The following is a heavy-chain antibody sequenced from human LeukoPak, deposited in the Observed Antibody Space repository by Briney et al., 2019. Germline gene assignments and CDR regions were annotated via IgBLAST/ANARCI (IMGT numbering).Heavy chain of an antibody. J-gene: IGHJ4*02. CDR2: VNPSDGTT. Sequence: ASVKVSCKASGYTFTSYYIHWVRQAPGQGLEWMGIVNPSDGTTNYAQKFQGRVTMTRDTSTSTVYMELSGLRSEDTAVYYRARVKDQVGAAYYFDYWGQGTLVTVSS. D-gene: IGHD1-26*01. V-gene: IGHV1-46*01. CDR3: ARVKDQVGAAYYFDY. CDR1: GYTFTSYY.